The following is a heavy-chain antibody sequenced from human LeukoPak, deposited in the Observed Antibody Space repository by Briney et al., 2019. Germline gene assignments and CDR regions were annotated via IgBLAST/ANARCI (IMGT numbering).Heavy chain of an antibody. CDR3: ATYHDTTGYFKEAFEM. CDR1: GFRFSRYN. J-gene: IGHJ3*02. CDR2: ISTTSETI. D-gene: IGHD3-22*01. V-gene: IGHV3-48*01. Sequence: GGSLRLSCTTSGFRFSRYNFNWARQAPGKGLEWLSYISTTSETIYYGDSVKGRFNISRDNARNFLYLQMDSLRAEDTAVYFCATYHDTTGYFKEAFEMWGQGTFVTVSS.